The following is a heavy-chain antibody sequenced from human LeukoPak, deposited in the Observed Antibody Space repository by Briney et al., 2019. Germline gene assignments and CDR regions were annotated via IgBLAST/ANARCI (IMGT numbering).Heavy chain of an antibody. J-gene: IGHJ3*02. CDR3: ARDGITGKVKAFDI. Sequence: GGPLSLCWASSGFTFSSYTMNWVRKAPGKGQEWVSSISSSSSYIYYADFEEDRVTISRDNAKNSLYLQMNRLRAEDTAVYYCARDGITGKVKAFDIWGQGTMVTVSS. V-gene: IGHV3-21*01. CDR1: GFTFSSYT. CDR2: ISSSSSYI. D-gene: IGHD1-20*01.